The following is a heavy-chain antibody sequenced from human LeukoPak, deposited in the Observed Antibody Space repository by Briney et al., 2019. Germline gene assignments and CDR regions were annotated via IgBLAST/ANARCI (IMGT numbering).Heavy chain of an antibody. CDR1: GFSVSNYD. Sequence: GGSLRLSCAASGFSVSNYDMSWVRQAPGKGLEWVSGISNDGGRTYHADSVKGRLTISRDNSKNSLYLQMNSLRVEDTAVYYCAKGRMVGATSFDYWGQGSLVTVSS. D-gene: IGHD1-26*01. V-gene: IGHV3-23*01. CDR2: ISNDGGRT. J-gene: IGHJ4*02. CDR3: AKGRMVGATSFDY.